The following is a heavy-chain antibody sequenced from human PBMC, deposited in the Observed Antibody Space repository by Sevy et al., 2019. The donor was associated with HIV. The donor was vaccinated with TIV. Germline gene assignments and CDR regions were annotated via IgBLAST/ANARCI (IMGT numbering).Heavy chain of an antibody. D-gene: IGHD3-22*01. CDR3: AKAHVLYYDSRGDYFDY. CDR1: GFTFSSYA. J-gene: IGHJ4*02. Sequence: GGSLRLSCAASGFTFSSYAMSWVRQAPGKGLEWVSAISGSGGSTYYADSVKGRFTISRDNSKNTLYLQMNSLRAEDTAVYYCAKAHVLYYDSRGDYFDYWGQGTPVTVSS. CDR2: ISGSGGST. V-gene: IGHV3-23*01.